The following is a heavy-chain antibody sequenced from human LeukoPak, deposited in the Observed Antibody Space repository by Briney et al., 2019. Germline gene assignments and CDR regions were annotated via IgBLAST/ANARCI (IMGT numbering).Heavy chain of an antibody. Sequence: GGSLRLSCAASGLTFSSHWMHWVRQAPGKGLVWVSRINSDGSSTNYADSVKGRFTISRDNAKNTLYLQMNSLRAEDTAVYYCARVGDSSGYYGYYYYYYGMDVWGQGTTVTVSS. CDR1: GLTFSSHW. V-gene: IGHV3-74*01. J-gene: IGHJ6*02. CDR2: INSDGSST. CDR3: ARVGDSSGYYGYYYYYYGMDV. D-gene: IGHD3-22*01.